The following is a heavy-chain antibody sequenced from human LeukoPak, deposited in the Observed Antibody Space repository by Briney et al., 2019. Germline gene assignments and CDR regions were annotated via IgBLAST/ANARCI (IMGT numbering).Heavy chain of an antibody. CDR3: AKVGDDYYYYYMDV. D-gene: IGHD3-10*01. CDR2: IRGSSGGT. J-gene: IGHJ6*03. Sequence: PGGSLRLSCAASGFTFSSYSMNWVRQAPGKGLEWVSAIRGSSGGTFYADSVKGRLTVSRDNSKNTLYLQMNSVRAEDTAVYYCAKVGDDYYYYYMDVWGKGTTVTISS. V-gene: IGHV3-23*01. CDR1: GFTFSSYS.